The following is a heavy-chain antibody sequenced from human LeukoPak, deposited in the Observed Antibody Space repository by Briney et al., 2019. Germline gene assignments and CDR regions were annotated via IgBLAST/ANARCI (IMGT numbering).Heavy chain of an antibody. Sequence: KTSETLSLTCAVSGGSIKSNNWWSWVRQPPGKGLEWIGEIYHSGSTNYNPSLESRVTVSVDKSKNQFSLDLSSVTAADTAVYYCARFCGSTSRHSGYYYGIDVWGQGTTVTVSS. V-gene: IGHV4-4*02. CDR1: GGSIKSNNW. CDR2: IYHSGST. J-gene: IGHJ6*02. D-gene: IGHD2-2*01. CDR3: ARFCGSTSRHSGYYYGIDV.